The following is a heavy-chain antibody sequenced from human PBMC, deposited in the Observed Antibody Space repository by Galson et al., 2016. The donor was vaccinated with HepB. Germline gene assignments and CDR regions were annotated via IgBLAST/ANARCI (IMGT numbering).Heavy chain of an antibody. CDR2: XXQXGSEK. CDR1: GFAFGSYW. Sequence: SLRLSCAASGFAFGSYWMSWVRQAPGKGLXXVAXXXQXGSEKYFVDSVKGRLTISRDNAKNSLYLQMNSLRAEDTAVYYCAKGRGGVSIHWGQGTLVTVSS. V-gene: IGHV3-7*01. J-gene: IGHJ4*02. D-gene: IGHD3-10*01. CDR3: AKGRGGVSIH.